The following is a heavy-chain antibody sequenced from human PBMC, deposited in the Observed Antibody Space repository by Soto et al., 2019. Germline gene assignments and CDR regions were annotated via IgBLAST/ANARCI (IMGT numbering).Heavy chain of an antibody. Sequence: EVPLVESGGGLVKPGGSLRLSCAASGFTFSSYSMNWVRQAPGKGLEWVSSTSRSSSYIYYADSVKGRFTISRDNARNSLYLQMNSLRGEGTAVYYCARDLHDYVSFRFDPWGQGTLVTVSS. V-gene: IGHV3-21*01. CDR3: ARDLHDYVSFRFDP. J-gene: IGHJ5*02. D-gene: IGHD3-16*01. CDR1: GFTFSSYS. CDR2: TSRSSSYI.